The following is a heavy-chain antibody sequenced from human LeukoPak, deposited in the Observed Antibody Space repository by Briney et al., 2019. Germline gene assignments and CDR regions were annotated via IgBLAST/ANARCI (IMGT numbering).Heavy chain of an antibody. CDR2: ISYHGGSR. V-gene: IGHV3-23*01. D-gene: IGHD5-18*01. J-gene: IGHJ4*02. CDR3: AARGRYSYGPEY. Sequence: GGSLRLSCAASGFTFSRYAMNWVRLAPGKGLEWVSGISYHGGSRFYAASVKGRFTISRDNSKNTLYLQMNSLRAEDTAVYYCAARGRYSYGPEYWGQGTLVTVSS. CDR1: GFTFSRYA.